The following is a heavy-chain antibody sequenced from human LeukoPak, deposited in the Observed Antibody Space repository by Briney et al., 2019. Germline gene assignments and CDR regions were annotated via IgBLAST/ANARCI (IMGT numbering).Heavy chain of an antibody. Sequence: GGSLRLSCAASGFTFSSYWMGWVRQAPGKRLEWVANMNIDGSEKYYADSAKGRFTISRDNARNSVYLQMNSLRVEDTAVYYCARDPVEWELLLDYWGQGTPVTVSS. CDR3: ARDPVEWELLLDY. V-gene: IGHV3-7*01. D-gene: IGHD1-26*01. CDR1: GFTFSSYW. CDR2: MNIDGSEK. J-gene: IGHJ4*02.